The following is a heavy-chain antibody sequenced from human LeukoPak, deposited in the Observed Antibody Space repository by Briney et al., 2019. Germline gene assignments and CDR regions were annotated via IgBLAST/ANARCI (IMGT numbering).Heavy chain of an antibody. CDR1: GGSISSSSYY. D-gene: IGHD2-2*01. CDR2: IYYSGST. CDR3: ARDGDPDIVVVPAATTTPYFDY. V-gene: IGHV4-39*07. Sequence: KSSETLSLTCTVSGGSISSSSYYWGWIRQPPGKGLEWIGSIYYSGSTYYNPSLKSRVTISVDTSKNQFSLKLSSVTAADTAVYYCARDGDPDIVVVPAATTTPYFDYWGQGTLVTVSS. J-gene: IGHJ4*02.